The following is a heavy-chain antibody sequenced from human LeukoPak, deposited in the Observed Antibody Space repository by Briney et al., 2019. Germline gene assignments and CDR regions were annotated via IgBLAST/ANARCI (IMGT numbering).Heavy chain of an antibody. J-gene: IGHJ6*02. Sequence: GGSLRLSCATSGSTFSSDWMHWVRQAPGKGLVWVSRINNDGSITTYADSVKGRFTISRDNSKNTLYLQMNSLRAEDTAVYYCARDAVYYYDSSGSCYYYYGMDVWGQGTTVTVSS. D-gene: IGHD3-22*01. CDR1: GSTFSSDW. CDR2: INNDGSIT. CDR3: ARDAVYYYDSSGSCYYYYGMDV. V-gene: IGHV3-74*01.